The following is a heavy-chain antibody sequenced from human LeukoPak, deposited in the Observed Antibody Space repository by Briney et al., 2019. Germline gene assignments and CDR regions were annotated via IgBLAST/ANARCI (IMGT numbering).Heavy chain of an antibody. CDR2: INSGSNSI. Sequence: GGSLRLSCAASGFIFSSFTMNWVRHAPGKGLEWVSSINSGSNSIYYADSVKGRFTISRDNAKNSLYLQMNSLRAEDTAVYYCTRGSYGDYGYWGQGALVTVSS. V-gene: IGHV3-21*01. CDR1: GFIFSSFT. D-gene: IGHD4-17*01. CDR3: TRGSYGDYGY. J-gene: IGHJ4*02.